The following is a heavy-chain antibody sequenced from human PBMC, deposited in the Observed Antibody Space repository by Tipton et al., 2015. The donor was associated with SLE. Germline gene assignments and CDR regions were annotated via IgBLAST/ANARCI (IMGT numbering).Heavy chain of an antibody. J-gene: IGHJ4*02. D-gene: IGHD6-13*01. CDR2: ISSSSTYI. CDR1: GFTFSHYS. V-gene: IGHV3-21*03. Sequence: SLRLSCAASGFTFSHYSMNWVRQAPGKGLEWVSSISSSSTYIDYADPVKGRFTISRDNAKNSLYLQMNSLRAEDRGVYYCARDPSYREKQLGVFDYWGQGALVIVSS. CDR3: ARDPSYREKQLGVFDY.